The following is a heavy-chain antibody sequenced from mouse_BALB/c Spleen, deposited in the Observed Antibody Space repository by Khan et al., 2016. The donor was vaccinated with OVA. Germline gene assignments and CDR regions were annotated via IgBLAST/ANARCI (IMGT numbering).Heavy chain of an antibody. CDR1: GYTFTDYN. Sequence: VRLQQSGPELVKPGASVKIPCKASGYTFTDYNMDWVKLSYGKSLEWIGDINPNNGYTIYNQKFKGKATLIVDKSSSTAYMELSSLTSEDTAVYYCARGVYGSRGAWFAYWGQGTLVTVSA. V-gene: IGHV1-18*01. D-gene: IGHD1-1*01. J-gene: IGHJ3*01. CDR3: ARGVYGSRGAWFAY. CDR2: INPNNGYT.